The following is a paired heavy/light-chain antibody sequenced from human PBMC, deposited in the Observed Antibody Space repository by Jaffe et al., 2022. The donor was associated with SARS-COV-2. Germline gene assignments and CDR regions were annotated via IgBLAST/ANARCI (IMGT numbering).Heavy chain of an antibody. CDR3: ARGGYIGSGSAVAYYYGMDV. CDR1: GYTFTSYD. D-gene: IGHD3-10*01. Sequence: QVQLVQSGAEVKKPGASVKVSCKASGYTFTSYDINWVRQATGQGLEWMGWMNPNSGNTGYAQKFQGRVTMTRNTSISTAYMELSSLRSEDTAVYYCARGGYIGSGSAVAYYYGMDVWGQGTTVTVSS. V-gene: IGHV1-8*01. J-gene: IGHJ6*02. CDR2: MNPNSGNT.
Light chain of an antibody. CDR3: QQYNSPMYT. V-gene: IGKV1-5*03. CDR2: KAS. Sequence: DIQMTQSPSTLSASVGDRVTITCRASQSISSWLAWYQQKPGKAPKLLIYKASSLESGVPSRFSGSGSGTEFTLTISSLQPDDFATYYCQQYNSPMYTFGQGTKLEIK. CDR1: QSISSW. J-gene: IGKJ2*01.